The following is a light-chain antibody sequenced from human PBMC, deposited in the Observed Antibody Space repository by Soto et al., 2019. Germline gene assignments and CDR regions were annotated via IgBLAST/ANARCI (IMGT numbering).Light chain of an antibody. CDR3: QQYDSSSAT. CDR2: RAS. J-gene: IGKJ1*01. V-gene: IGKV1-5*03. CDR1: QSISSW. Sequence: DTQMTQSPSTLSASVGDRVTITCRASQSISSWLAWYQQRRGRAPQLLIYRASSLQSGVPSRYSGSGSGTEINLTNSKLQPDDFATYYWQQYDSSSATFGQGTKVAIK.